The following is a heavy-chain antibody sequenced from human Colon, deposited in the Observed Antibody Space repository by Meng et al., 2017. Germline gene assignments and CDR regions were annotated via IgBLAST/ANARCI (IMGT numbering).Heavy chain of an antibody. CDR2: TYYRSKYYN. Sequence: AQLPQSGPRLGQPSQTLSLPCAISGDSVSSNSAAWNWIRQSPSRGLEWLGRTYYRSKYYNDYALSVKSRITINPDTSKNQFSLQLNSVTPEDTAIYYCARDWGDVRGGFDFWGQGTLVTLSS. J-gene: IGHJ4*02. CDR1: GDSVSSNSAA. V-gene: IGHV6-1*01. CDR3: ARDWGDVRGGFDF. D-gene: IGHD3-10*02.